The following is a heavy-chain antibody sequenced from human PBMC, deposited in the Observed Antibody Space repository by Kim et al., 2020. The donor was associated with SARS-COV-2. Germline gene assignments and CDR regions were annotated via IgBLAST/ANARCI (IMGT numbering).Heavy chain of an antibody. Sequence: GESLKISCEGSGYDFPYFWIGWVRQMPGKGLEWMGFIFPDGSNIRYTPSFQGQVTISVDKSIRTAYLQWSSLQVSDTAMFYCARSRLKSFDSSGYKYLDGFAIWGQGTLVTVSS. CDR2: IFPDGSNI. CDR3: ARSRLKSFDSSGYKYLDGFAI. D-gene: IGHD3-22*01. CDR1: GYDFPYFW. V-gene: IGHV5-51*01. J-gene: IGHJ3*02.